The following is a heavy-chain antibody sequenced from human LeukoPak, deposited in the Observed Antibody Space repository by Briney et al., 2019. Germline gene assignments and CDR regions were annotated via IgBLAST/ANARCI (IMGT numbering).Heavy chain of an antibody. D-gene: IGHD5-24*01. CDR3: ARVSGRDGYNL. Sequence: GGSLRLSCAASGFTFSSYDMHWVRQATGKGLEWVSAIGTAGDTYYPGSVKGRFTISRENAKNSLYLQMNSLRAGDTAVYYCARVSGRDGYNLWGQGTLVTVSS. CDR2: IGTAGDT. J-gene: IGHJ4*02. V-gene: IGHV3-13*01. CDR1: GFTFSSYD.